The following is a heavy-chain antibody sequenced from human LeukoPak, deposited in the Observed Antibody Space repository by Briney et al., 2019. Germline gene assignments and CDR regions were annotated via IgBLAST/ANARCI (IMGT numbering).Heavy chain of an antibody. J-gene: IGHJ4*02. CDR1: GYTFTY. CDR3: APVRGGDYFDY. D-gene: IGHD2-2*01. Sequence: ASVKVSCKTSGYTFTYMHWVRQAPGQALEWMGWINPNSGDTDYAQKFQGRVTMTRDTSISTAYMELSRLRSDDTAVYYCAPVRGGDYFDYWGQGTLVTVSS. V-gene: IGHV1-2*02. CDR2: INPNSGDT.